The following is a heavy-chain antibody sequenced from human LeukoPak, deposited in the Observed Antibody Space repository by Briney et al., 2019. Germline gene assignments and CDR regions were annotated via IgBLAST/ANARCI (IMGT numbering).Heavy chain of an antibody. D-gene: IGHD3-10*01. Sequence: GGSLRLSCAASGFTFSSYAMSWVRQAPGKGLEWVSAISGSGGSTYYADSEKGRFTISRDNSKNTLYLQMNSLRAEDMAVYYCAKDHGSGSYFFFGAFDIWGQGTMVTVSS. V-gene: IGHV3-23*01. CDR1: GFTFSSYA. CDR3: AKDHGSGSYFFFGAFDI. CDR2: ISGSGGST. J-gene: IGHJ3*02.